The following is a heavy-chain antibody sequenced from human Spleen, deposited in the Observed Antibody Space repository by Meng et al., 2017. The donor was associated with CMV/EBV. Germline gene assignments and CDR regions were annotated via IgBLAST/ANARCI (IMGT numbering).Heavy chain of an antibody. CDR3: AKEIYCSSTWCHALSN. Sequence: SVKVSCKASVGSFSSYGINWVRQAPGQGLKWIGGIIPRSGITRYAQKFQGRVTINADKVADTVYMELNSLRSEDTAAYYCAKEIYCSSTWCHALSNWGQGSLVTVSS. J-gene: IGHJ4*02. D-gene: IGHD2-2*01. V-gene: IGHV1-69*10. CDR2: IIPRSGIT. CDR1: VGSFSSYG.